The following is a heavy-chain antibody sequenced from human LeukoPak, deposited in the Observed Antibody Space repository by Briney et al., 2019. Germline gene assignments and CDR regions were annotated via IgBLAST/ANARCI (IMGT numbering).Heavy chain of an antibody. CDR1: GYTFTGYY. Sequence: GASVKVSCKASGYTFTGYYMHWVRQAPGQGLEWMGWINPNSGGTNYAQKFQGRVTMTRDTSISTAYMELSRLRSDDTAVYYCARAQNCGGDCYLPYYNYYYLDVWGKGTTVTVSS. V-gene: IGHV1-2*02. CDR3: ARAQNCGGDCYLPYYNYYYLDV. D-gene: IGHD2-21*01. CDR2: INPNSGGT. J-gene: IGHJ6*03.